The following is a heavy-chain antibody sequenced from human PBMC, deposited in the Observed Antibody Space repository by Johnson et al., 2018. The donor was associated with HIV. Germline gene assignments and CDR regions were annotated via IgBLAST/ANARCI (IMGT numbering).Heavy chain of an antibody. V-gene: IGHV3-11*04. CDR2: ISSSGNTI. D-gene: IGHD3-10*01. CDR1: RFTFSDYY. J-gene: IGHJ3*02. Sequence: SGGGWVKPGGSLRLSCAASRFTFSDYYMTWIRQAPGKGLEWVSYISSSGNTIYYADSVKGRFTISRDNSKNTLYLQMNSLRAEDTAVYYCAKDRGLSAFDIWGQGTMVTVSS. CDR3: AKDRGLSAFDI.